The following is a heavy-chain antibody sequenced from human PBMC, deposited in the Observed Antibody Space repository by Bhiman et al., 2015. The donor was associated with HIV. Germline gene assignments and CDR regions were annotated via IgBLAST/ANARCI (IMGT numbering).Heavy chain of an antibody. J-gene: IGHJ4*02. CDR2: IKQDGSEK. CDR3: ARGSPIRQLAQYYFDY. D-gene: IGHD6-13*01. Sequence: EVQLVESGGGLVQPGGSLRLSCAASGFTFSSYWMSWVRQAPGKGLEWVANIKQDGSEKYYVDSVKGRFTISRDNAKNSLYLQMNSLRAEDTAVYYCARGSPIRQLAQYYFDYWGQGTLVTVSS. V-gene: IGHV3-7*05. CDR1: GFTFSSYW.